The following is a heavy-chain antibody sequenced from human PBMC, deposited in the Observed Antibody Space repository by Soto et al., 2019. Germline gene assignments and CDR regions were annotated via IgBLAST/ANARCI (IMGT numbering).Heavy chain of an antibody. Sequence: GSLRLSCAASGFTFKNYAMSWVRQAPGKGLEWVSTFSGSGDNRYYADSVKGRFTISRDNSKNTLCLQMNTLRAEDTAIYYCAKRDSSGSFYFDYWGQGTLVTVSS. D-gene: IGHD6-19*01. CDR3: AKRDSSGSFYFDY. CDR2: FSGSGDNR. J-gene: IGHJ4*02. V-gene: IGHV3-23*01. CDR1: GFTFKNYA.